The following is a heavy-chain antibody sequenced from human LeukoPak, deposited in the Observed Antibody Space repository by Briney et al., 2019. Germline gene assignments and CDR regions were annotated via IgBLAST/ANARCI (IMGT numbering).Heavy chain of an antibody. CDR2: ISSSSSYI. J-gene: IGHJ3*02. CDR3: GQLLSNDDAFDI. Sequence: GGSLRLSCAASGFTFSSYSMNWVRQAPGKGLEWVSSISSSSSYIYYADSVKGRFTISRDNSKNTLYLQMNSLRAEDTAVYYCGQLLSNDDAFDIWGQGTMVTVSS. D-gene: IGHD2-2*01. V-gene: IGHV3-21*04. CDR1: GFTFSSYS.